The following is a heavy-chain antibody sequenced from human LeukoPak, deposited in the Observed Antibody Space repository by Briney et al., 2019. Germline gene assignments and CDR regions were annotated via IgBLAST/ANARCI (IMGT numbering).Heavy chain of an antibody. V-gene: IGHV4-39*01. CDR1: GGSISSSSYY. CDR3: ARVGDHYDSSGYYTLSFDY. CDR2: FYYSGST. Sequence: SETLSFTCNVSGGSISSSSYYWGWIRQPPGKGLEWIGSFYYSGSTDYNPSLKTRVTISVDTSKNQFSLKLSSVTAADTAVYYCARVGDHYDSSGYYTLSFDYWGQGTLVTVSS. D-gene: IGHD3-22*01. J-gene: IGHJ4*02.